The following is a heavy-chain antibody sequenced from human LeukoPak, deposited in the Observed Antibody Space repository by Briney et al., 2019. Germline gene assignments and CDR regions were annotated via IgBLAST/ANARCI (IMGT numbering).Heavy chain of an antibody. V-gene: IGHV3-48*02. CDR1: GFTFSSFS. J-gene: IGHJ4*02. CDR3: ARSLLLGTSVDY. D-gene: IGHD3-22*01. Sequence: GGSLRLSCAASGFTFSSFSMNWVGQAPGKGLEWVSYISGSSSTIYYADSVKGRFTISRDNAKNSLYLQMNSLRDEDTAVYYCARSLLLGTSVDYWGQGTLVTVSS. CDR2: ISGSSSTI.